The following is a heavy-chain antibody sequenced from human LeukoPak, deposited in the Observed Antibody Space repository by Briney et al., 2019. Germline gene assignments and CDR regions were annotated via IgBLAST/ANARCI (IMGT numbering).Heavy chain of an antibody. D-gene: IGHD4-11*01. CDR1: GFTFSSYG. J-gene: IGHJ4*02. CDR2: ISYDGSNK. Sequence: GGSLRLSCAASGFTFSSYGMHWVRQAPGKGLEWVAVISYDGSNKYYADSVKGRFTISRDNSKNTLYLQMNSLRAEDTAVYYCAKPRKSRYGNYDVFGNFDFDYWGQGTLVTVSS. V-gene: IGHV3-30*18. CDR3: AKPRKSRYGNYDVFGNFDFDY.